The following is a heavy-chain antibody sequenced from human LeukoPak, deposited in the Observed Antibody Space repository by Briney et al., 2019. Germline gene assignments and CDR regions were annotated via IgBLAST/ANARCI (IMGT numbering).Heavy chain of an antibody. V-gene: IGHV1-24*01. D-gene: IGHD3-3*01. Sequence: ASVQVSCKVSGYTLTELSMHWVRRAPGKGLVWLGGFDPEDGETIYAQKFQGRVTMTEDTSTDIAYMELSSLRSEDTAVYYCATSPPYYDFWSGPTDWGQGTLVSVSS. CDR2: FDPEDGET. CDR1: GYTLTELS. J-gene: IGHJ4*02. CDR3: ATSPPYYDFWSGPTD.